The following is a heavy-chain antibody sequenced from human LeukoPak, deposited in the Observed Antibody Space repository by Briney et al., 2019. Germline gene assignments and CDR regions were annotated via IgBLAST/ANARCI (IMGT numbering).Heavy chain of an antibody. CDR3: ARRGYSYGFGFDY. Sequence: SETLSFTCTVSGGSISSYYWSWIRQPPGKGLEWIGYIYYSGSTNYNPSLKSRVTISVDTSKNQFSLKLSSVTAADTAVYYCARRGYSYGFGFDYWGQGTLVTVSS. J-gene: IGHJ4*02. CDR1: GGSISSYY. D-gene: IGHD5-18*01. V-gene: IGHV4-59*08. CDR2: IYYSGST.